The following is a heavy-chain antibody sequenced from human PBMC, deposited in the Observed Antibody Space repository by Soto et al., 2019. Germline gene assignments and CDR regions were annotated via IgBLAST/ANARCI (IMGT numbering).Heavy chain of an antibody. CDR3: ARDLGITGTTPYYYGMDV. CDR1: GYTFTSYA. V-gene: IGHV1-3*01. CDR2: INAGNGNT. Sequence: ASVKVSCKASGYTFTSYAMHWVRQAPGQRLEWMGWINAGNGNTKYSQKFQGRVTITRDTSASTAYMELSRLRSDDTAVYYCARDLGITGTTPYYYGMDVWGQGTTVTVSS. J-gene: IGHJ6*02. D-gene: IGHD1-20*01.